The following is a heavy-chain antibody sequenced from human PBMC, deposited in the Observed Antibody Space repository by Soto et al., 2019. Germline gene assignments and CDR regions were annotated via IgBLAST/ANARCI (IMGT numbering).Heavy chain of an antibody. J-gene: IGHJ4*02. CDR1: GFTVSNNY. D-gene: IGHD3-10*01. CDR2: IYSGGYT. Sequence: EVQLVESGGGLIQPGGSLRLSCAVSGFTVSNNYMSWVRQAPGKGLEGVSVIYSGGYTAYGDSVKGRFTISRDNSKNTPYLQIKGQSAADPAVFSWGPHPGGGGYWGQGTLVTVSS. CDR3: GPHPGGGGY. V-gene: IGHV3-53*01.